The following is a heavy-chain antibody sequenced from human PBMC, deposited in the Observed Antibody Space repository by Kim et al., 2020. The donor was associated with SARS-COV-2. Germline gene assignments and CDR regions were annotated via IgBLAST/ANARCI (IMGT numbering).Heavy chain of an antibody. D-gene: IGHD1-26*01. J-gene: IGHJ4*02. Sequence: IYYADSVKARFTHPRGTAKNAVYLQMTSRRVEVTAVYYCARDVGVSGLFDYWGQGTVVTVSS. V-gene: IGHV3-48*03. CDR3: ARDVGVSGLFDY. CDR2: I.